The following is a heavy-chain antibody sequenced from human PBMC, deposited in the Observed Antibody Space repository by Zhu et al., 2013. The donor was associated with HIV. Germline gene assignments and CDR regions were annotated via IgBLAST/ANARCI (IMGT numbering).Heavy chain of an antibody. CDR3: ATMVRGVIITADY. D-gene: IGHD3-10*01. CDR2: MNPNSGNT. V-gene: IGHV1-8*02. Sequence: QVQLVQSGAEVKKPGSSVKVSCKASGGTFSSYAISWVRQAPGQGLEWMGWMNPNSGNTGYAQKFQGRVTMTRNTSISTAYMELSSLRSEDTAVYYCATMVRGVIITADYWGQGTLVTVS. J-gene: IGHJ4*02. CDR1: GGTFSSYA.